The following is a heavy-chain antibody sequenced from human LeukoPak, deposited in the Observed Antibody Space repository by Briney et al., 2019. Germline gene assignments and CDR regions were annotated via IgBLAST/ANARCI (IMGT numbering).Heavy chain of an antibody. CDR2: IRSKANSYAT. CDR3: TGGLIAVARSAFDP. V-gene: IGHV3-73*01. Sequence: GGSLRLSCAASGFTFSGSAMHWVPQASGKGLEWVGRIRSKANSYATEYAASVKGRFTISRDDSKNTAYLQMNSLKTEDTAVYYCTGGLIAVARSAFDPWAREPWSPSPQ. D-gene: IGHD6-19*01. J-gene: IGHJ5*02. CDR1: GFTFSGSA.